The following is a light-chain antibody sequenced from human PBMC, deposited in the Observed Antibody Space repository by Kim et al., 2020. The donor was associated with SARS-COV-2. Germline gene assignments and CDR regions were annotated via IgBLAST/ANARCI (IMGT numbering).Light chain of an antibody. CDR3: QHLSGYPIT. V-gene: IGKV1-9*01. CDR2: TAS. Sequence: ASVGDRDTITCRASQGISSYLAWYQQKPGTAPKLLIYTASTLQSGVPSRFSGSGSGTEFTLTIDSLQPEDFATYYCQHLSGYPITFGQGTRLEIK. CDR1: QGISSY. J-gene: IGKJ5*01.